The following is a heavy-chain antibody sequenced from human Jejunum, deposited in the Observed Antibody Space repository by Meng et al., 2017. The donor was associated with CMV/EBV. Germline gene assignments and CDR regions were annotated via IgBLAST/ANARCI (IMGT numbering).Heavy chain of an antibody. CDR3: AREKAVVPAAMNGPHPNWFDP. CDR1: YY. D-gene: IGHD2-2*01. Sequence: YYMHWVRHAPGQGLEWMGIINPSGGSTSYAQKFQGRVTVTRDTSTSTVYMELCSLRSEDTAVYYCAREKAVVPAAMNGPHPNWFDPWGQGTLVTVSS. V-gene: IGHV1-46*01. CDR2: INPSGGST. J-gene: IGHJ5*02.